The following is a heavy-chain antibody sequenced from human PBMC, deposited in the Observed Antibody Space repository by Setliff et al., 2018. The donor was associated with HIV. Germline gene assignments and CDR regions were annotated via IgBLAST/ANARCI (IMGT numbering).Heavy chain of an antibody. CDR1: GDTITNYG. Sequence: SVKVSCKASGDTITNYGLSWVRQTPGQGLEWMGGIIPIFGTANYAQKFQGRVTITADESTSTVYMELSRLRSDDTAVYYCARGGGSQWLAYYYYYYMDVWGKGTTVTVS. D-gene: IGHD6-19*01. CDR3: ARGGGSQWLAYYYYYYMDV. J-gene: IGHJ6*03. V-gene: IGHV1-69*13. CDR2: IIPIFGTA.